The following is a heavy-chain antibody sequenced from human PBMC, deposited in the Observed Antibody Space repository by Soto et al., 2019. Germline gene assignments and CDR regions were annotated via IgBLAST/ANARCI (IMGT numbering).Heavy chain of an antibody. D-gene: IGHD3-3*01. CDR2: ISAYNGNT. V-gene: IGHV1-18*01. Sequence: ASVKVSCKASGYTFIRYGITWVRQAPGQGLEWMGWISAYNGNTNYAQKLQGRVTMTTDTSTSTAYMELRSLRSDDTAVYYCARDSSGEWYTWIHQTNWFDPWGQGTLVTVS. CDR3: ARDSSGEWYTWIHQTNWFDP. CDR1: GYTFIRYG. J-gene: IGHJ5*02.